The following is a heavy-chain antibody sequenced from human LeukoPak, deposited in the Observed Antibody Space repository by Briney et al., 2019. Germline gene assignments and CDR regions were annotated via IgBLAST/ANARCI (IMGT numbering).Heavy chain of an antibody. CDR3: ARADYYDSSGYYPLTIDAFDI. CDR1: GYSITDVYY. V-gene: IGHV4-38-2*02. CDR2: IHHSGST. D-gene: IGHD3-22*01. J-gene: IGHJ3*02. Sequence: SETLSLTCTVSGYSITDVYYWGWIRQPPGRGLEWIGNIHHSGSTYYNPSLRSRVTISVDTSKNQFSLKLSSVTAADTAVYYCARADYYDSSGYYPLTIDAFDIWGQGTMVTVSS.